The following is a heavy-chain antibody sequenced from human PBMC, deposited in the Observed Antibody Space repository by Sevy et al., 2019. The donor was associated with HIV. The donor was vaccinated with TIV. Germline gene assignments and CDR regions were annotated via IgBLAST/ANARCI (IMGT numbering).Heavy chain of an antibody. CDR3: AKALYGSGSYYNLGY. D-gene: IGHD3-10*01. CDR2: IIPIFGAA. CDR1: GGTFSSYA. J-gene: IGHJ4*02. V-gene: IGHV1-69*13. Sequence: ASVKVSCKASGGTFSSYAISWVRQAPGQGLEWMGGIIPIFGAANYAQNFQGRVTITGDESTSTVYMELSSLKSEDTAEYYCAKALYGSGSYYNLGYWGQGTLVTVSS.